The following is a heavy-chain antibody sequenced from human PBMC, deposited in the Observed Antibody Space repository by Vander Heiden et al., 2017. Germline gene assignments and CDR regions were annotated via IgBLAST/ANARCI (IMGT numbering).Heavy chain of an antibody. V-gene: IGHV6-1*01. D-gene: IGHD6-19*01. CDR3: AREVAVAGTPAYYYYGMDV. Sequence: QVQLQQSGPGLVKPSQTLSLTCAISGDSVSSNRAAWNWIRQSPSRGLEWLGRTYYRSKWYNDYAVSVKSRITINPDTSKNQFSLQLNSVTPEDTAVYYCAREVAVAGTPAYYYYGMDVWGQGTTVTVSS. J-gene: IGHJ6*02. CDR2: TYYRSKWYN. CDR1: GDSVSSNRAA.